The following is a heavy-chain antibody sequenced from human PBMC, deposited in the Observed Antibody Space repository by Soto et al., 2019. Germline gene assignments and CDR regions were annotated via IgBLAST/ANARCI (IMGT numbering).Heavy chain of an antibody. V-gene: IGHV4-30-2*01. J-gene: IGHJ4*02. D-gene: IGHD1-26*01. CDR1: GGSISSGGYS. CDR2: IYHSGST. CDR3: ARWGLQKINPYYFDY. Sequence: SETLSLTCAVSGGSISSGGYSWSWIRQPPGKGLEWIGYIYHSGSTYYNPSLKSRVTISVDRSKNQFSLKLSSVTAADTAVYYCARWGLQKINPYYFDYWGQGTLVTVSS.